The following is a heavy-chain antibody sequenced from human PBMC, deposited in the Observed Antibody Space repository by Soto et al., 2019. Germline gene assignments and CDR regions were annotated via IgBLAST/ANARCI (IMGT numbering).Heavy chain of an antibody. J-gene: IGHJ6*02. Sequence: QVQLVESGGGVVQPGRSLRLSCAASGFTFSSYAMHWVRQAPGKGLEWGAVISYDGSNKYYADSVKGRFTISRDNSKNTLYLQMNSLRAEDTAVYYCAREPLLWFGDQYYYYYGMDVWGQGTTVTVSS. V-gene: IGHV3-30-3*01. D-gene: IGHD3-10*01. CDR3: AREPLLWFGDQYYYYYGMDV. CDR1: GFTFSSYA. CDR2: ISYDGSNK.